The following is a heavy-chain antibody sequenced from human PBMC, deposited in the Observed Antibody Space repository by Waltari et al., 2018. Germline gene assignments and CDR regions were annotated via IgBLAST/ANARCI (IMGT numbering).Heavy chain of an antibody. CDR2: IYDSGST. CDR3: ARWRSELGLFDY. D-gene: IGHD7-27*01. CDR1: GGSISGYY. J-gene: IGHJ4*02. Sequence: QVQLHESGPGLVKPSETLSLTCTVSGGSISGYYWRSIRQPPGKGLEWIGYIYDSGSTNYNPSLKSRVTISVDTSKNQFSLKLSSVTAADTAVYYCARWRSELGLFDYWGQGTLVTVSS. V-gene: IGHV4-59*01.